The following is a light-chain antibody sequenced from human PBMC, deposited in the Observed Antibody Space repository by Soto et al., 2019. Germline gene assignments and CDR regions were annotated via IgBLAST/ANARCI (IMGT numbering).Light chain of an antibody. V-gene: IGKV1-39*01. CDR2: AAS. J-gene: IGKJ1*01. CDR3: QQSYTAPPWT. CDR1: QSIDKC. Sequence: DIQMTPSPSSLSASVGDRVTITCRASQSIDKCLNWYQQKPGKAPKLLIYAASTLQSGVPSRFSGSGSGTDFTLTISSLQPEDFATYYCQQSYTAPPWTFGQGTKVEIQ.